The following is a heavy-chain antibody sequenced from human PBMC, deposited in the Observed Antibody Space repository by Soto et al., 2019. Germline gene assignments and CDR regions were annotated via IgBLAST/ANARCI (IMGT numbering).Heavy chain of an antibody. CDR2: ISGSGGST. CDR3: AKGGSGYDCTY. D-gene: IGHD5-12*01. Sequence: EVQLLESGGGLVQPGGSLRLSCAASGFTFSSYAMSWVRQAPGKGLEWVSAISGSGGSTYYADCVKGRCTISRDDSKNTLYLQVNSLRAEDTAVFYCAKGGSGYDCTYWGQGTLVTVSS. V-gene: IGHV3-23*01. CDR1: GFTFSSYA. J-gene: IGHJ4*02.